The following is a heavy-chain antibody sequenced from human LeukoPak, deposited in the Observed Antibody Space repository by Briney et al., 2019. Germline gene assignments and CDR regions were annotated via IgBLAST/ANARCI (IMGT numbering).Heavy chain of an antibody. D-gene: IGHD2-8*01. Sequence: GGSLRLSCAASGFTFSNYGMHWVRQAPGKGLEWVAFIWYDGSNRYYADSVKGRFTISRDKSENTLFLQMSSLRTEDTAVYYCAKDPLGFCTRATCRYLDSWGQGTLVTVSS. CDR3: AKDPLGFCTRATCRYLDS. CDR1: GFTFSNYG. CDR2: IWYDGSNR. V-gene: IGHV3-30*02. J-gene: IGHJ4*02.